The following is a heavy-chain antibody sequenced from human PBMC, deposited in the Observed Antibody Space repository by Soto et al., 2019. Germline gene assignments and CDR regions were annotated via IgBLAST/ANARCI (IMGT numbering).Heavy chain of an antibody. V-gene: IGHV3-48*03. CDR2: INPSGRTI. CDR1: GFTFSSFE. J-gene: IGHJ4*02. Sequence: PGGSLRLSCVASGFTFSSFEMNWIRQAPGKGPEWIAVINPSGRTISYAAVKGRFTISSDTSNGIAYLQMNSLNIEDSAVYYCSGAESPDTAYFSLYWGQGTPVTVSS. CDR3: SGAESPDTAYFSLY. D-gene: IGHD1-26*01.